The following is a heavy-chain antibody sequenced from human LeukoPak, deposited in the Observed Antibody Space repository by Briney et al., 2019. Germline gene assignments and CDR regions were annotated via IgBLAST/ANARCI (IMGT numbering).Heavy chain of an antibody. J-gene: IGHJ4*02. Sequence: SETLSLTCAVYGGSFSGYYWSWIRQPPGKGLEWIEEINHSGSTNYNPSLKSRVTISVDTSKNQFSLKLSSVTAADTAVYYCAREERYCSGGSCYPVDYWGQGTLVTVSS. D-gene: IGHD2-15*01. CDR3: AREERYCSGGSCYPVDY. V-gene: IGHV4-34*01. CDR1: GGSFSGYY. CDR2: INHSGST.